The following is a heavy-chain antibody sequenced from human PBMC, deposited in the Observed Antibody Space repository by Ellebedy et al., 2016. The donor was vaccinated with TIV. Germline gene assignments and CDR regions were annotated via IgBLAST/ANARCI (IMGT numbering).Heavy chain of an antibody. CDR1: GFTFSHYW. Sequence: GESLKISCAASGFTFSHYWMNWVRQAPGKGLEWVAFINPDGSKKYYVDSVKGRFTISRDNAKNSLYLQMNTLGGEDTAVYYCAKRLELRRVPDYWGQGTLVTVSS. CDR2: INPDGSKK. CDR3: AKRLELRRVPDY. D-gene: IGHD1-7*01. V-gene: IGHV3-7*03. J-gene: IGHJ4*02.